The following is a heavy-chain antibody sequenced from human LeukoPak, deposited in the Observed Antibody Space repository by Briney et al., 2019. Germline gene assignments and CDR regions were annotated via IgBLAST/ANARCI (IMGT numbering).Heavy chain of an antibody. Sequence: PGGSLRLSCADSGFTFTNAWMSWVRQAPGEGLEWVGRIKTKTYGGTTDYAAPVKGRFTISRDDSKNTLYLQMNSLKTEDTAVYYCTTSRQYYDSSGYYPGVFFDYWGQGTLVTVSS. V-gene: IGHV3-15*01. CDR1: GFTFTNAW. D-gene: IGHD3-22*01. J-gene: IGHJ4*02. CDR2: IKTKTYGGTT. CDR3: TTSRQYYDSSGYYPGVFFDY.